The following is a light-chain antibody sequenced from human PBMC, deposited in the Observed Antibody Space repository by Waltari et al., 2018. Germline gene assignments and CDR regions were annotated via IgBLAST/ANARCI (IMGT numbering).Light chain of an antibody. J-gene: IGLJ3*02. CDR2: LNSNGRH. V-gene: IGLV4-69*01. Sequence: QLVLTQSPSASASLGASVTLTCTLSSGHINYATAWPPHPPQKGPRYLMKLNSNGRHTKGDGIPDRFSGSSSGAERYLTISRVQSDDEADYYCQTWDSGSHAWVFGGGTKLTVL. CDR1: SGHINYA. CDR3: QTWDSGSHAWV.